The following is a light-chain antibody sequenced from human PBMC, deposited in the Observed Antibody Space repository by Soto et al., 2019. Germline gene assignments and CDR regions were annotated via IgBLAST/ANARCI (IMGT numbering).Light chain of an antibody. CDR2: KVS. J-gene: IGLJ2*01. V-gene: IGLV2-14*01. Sequence: QSALTQPASVSGSPGQSITISCTGTSSDVGGYNYVSWYQQHPDKAPKLMIYKVSNRPSGVSNRFSGSKSGNTASLTISGLQAEDEADYYCSSYTSSNTEVFGGGTKVTVL. CDR1: SSDVGGYNY. CDR3: SSYTSSNTEV.